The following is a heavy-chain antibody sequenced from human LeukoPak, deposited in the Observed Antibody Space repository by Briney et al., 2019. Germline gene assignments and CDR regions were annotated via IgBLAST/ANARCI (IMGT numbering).Heavy chain of an antibody. CDR2: IYYSGST. CDR1: GGSINTYF. Sequence: SETLSLTCTVSGGSINTYFWSWIRQPLGKGLEWIGHIYYSGSTTYNPSLKSRVTISVDASKNQFSLKLTSVTAADTAVYYCARHKTDGTYPLDYWGQGTLVTVSS. CDR3: ARHKTDGTYPLDY. D-gene: IGHD1-26*01. V-gene: IGHV4-59*08. J-gene: IGHJ4*02.